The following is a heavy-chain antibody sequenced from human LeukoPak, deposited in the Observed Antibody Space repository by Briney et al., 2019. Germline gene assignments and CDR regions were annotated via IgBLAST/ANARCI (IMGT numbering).Heavy chain of an antibody. CDR3: ARERDIAAAGTWGFDY. CDR1: GYTFTSYY. CDR2: INPSGGST. D-gene: IGHD6-13*01. Sequence: ASVKVSCKASGYTFTSYYMHWVRQAPGQGLEWMGIINPSGGSTSYAQKFQDRVTMTRDTSTSTVYMELSSQTSEDTAGYYCARERDIAAAGTWGFDYWGQGTLVTVSS. V-gene: IGHV1-46*01. J-gene: IGHJ4*02.